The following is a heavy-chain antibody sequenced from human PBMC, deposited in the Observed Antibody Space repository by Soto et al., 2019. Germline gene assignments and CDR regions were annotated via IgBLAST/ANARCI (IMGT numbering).Heavy chain of an antibody. CDR3: ARYHRSGYVNYFDY. CDR1: GGSISSYY. Sequence: PSETLSLTCTVSGGSISSYYWSWIRQPPGKGLEWIGYIYYSGSTNYNPSLKSRVTISVDTSKNQFSLKLSSVTAADTAVYYCARYHRSGYVNYFDYWGQGTLVTVS. J-gene: IGHJ4*02. CDR2: IYYSGST. D-gene: IGHD5-12*01. V-gene: IGHV4-59*01.